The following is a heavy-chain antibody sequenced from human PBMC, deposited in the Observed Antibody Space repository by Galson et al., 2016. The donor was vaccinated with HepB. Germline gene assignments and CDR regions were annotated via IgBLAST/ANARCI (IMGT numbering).Heavy chain of an antibody. CDR3: ARHTGGATAPAYYYYMDV. D-gene: IGHD5-12*01. CDR2: IYYSGST. J-gene: IGHJ6*03. CDR1: GGSLISSNW. V-gene: IGHV4-4*02. Sequence: SETLSLTCAVSGGSLISSNWWSWVRQPPGKGLEWIGYIYYSGSTNYNPSLKSRVTISVDTSKNQFSLKLNSVTAADTAVYYCARHTGGATAPAYYYYMDVWGKGTTVTVSS.